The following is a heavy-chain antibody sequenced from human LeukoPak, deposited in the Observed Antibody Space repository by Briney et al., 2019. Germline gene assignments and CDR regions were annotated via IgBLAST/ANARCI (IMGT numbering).Heavy chain of an antibody. J-gene: IGHJ4*02. CDR1: GGTFSSYA. CDR2: IIPILGIA. Sequence: SVKVSCKASGGTFSSYAISWVRQAPGQGLEWMGRIIPILGIANYAQKFQGRVTITADKSTSTAYMELSSLRSEDTAVYYCAMIAAADTGVDYWGQGTLVTVSS. V-gene: IGHV1-69*04. D-gene: IGHD6-13*01. CDR3: AMIAAADTGVDY.